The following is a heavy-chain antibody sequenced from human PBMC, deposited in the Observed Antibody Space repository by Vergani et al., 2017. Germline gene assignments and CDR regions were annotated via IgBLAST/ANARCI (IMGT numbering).Heavy chain of an antibody. D-gene: IGHD2-21*01. CDR1: GVSMNTYY. Sequence: QVQLQESGPGLVKPSETLSLTCSVSGVSMNTYYWTWIRQPPGTGLEWIGYIYDSGDNKYNPSLKSSVTMSLDTSKNQFSLNLYSVTAADTAVYYCARGALWWLRQIDSWGQGTLVTVSP. CDR3: ARGALWWLRQIDS. CDR2: IYDSGDN. J-gene: IGHJ4*02. V-gene: IGHV4-59*01.